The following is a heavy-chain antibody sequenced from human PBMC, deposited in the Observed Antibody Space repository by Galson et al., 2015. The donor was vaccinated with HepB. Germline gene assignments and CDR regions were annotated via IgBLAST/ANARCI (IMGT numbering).Heavy chain of an antibody. CDR2: INTDGRNT. Sequence: SLRLSCAASGFTFSKNWMHWVRQAPGMGLVWVSRINTDGRNTTYADSVKGRFTISRDNAKNTLYLQMNSLRAEDTAVYYCARDLSTIPPRRAFDYWGQGTLVTVSS. D-gene: IGHD6-6*01. V-gene: IGHV3-74*01. CDR1: GFTFSKNW. J-gene: IGHJ4*02. CDR3: ARDLSTIPPRRAFDY.